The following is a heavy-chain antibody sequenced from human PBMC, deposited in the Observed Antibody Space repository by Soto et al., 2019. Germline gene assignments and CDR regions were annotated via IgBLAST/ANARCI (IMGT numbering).Heavy chain of an antibody. CDR3: SASRAYDSSDYSGFHYGMDV. CDR1: GFTFDDYA. V-gene: IGHV3-9*01. Sequence: EVQLVESGGGLVQPGRSLRLSCAASGFTFDDYAMHWVRQVPGKGLQWVSGLSWNGVTIGYAASVKGRFTISRDNAKKSLYLQMNGVRPDDTAFYYCSASRAYDSSDYSGFHYGMDVWGLVTTVTVS. CDR2: LSWNGVTI. J-gene: IGHJ6*02. D-gene: IGHD3-22*01.